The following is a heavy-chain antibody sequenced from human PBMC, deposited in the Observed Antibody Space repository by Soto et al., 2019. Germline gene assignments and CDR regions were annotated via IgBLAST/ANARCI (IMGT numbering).Heavy chain of an antibody. V-gene: IGHV1-69*13. CDR3: AKYYYDSSGYYLDDAFDI. CDR1: GGTFSSYA. Sequence: SVKVSCKASGGTFSSYAISWVRQAPGQGLEWMGGIIPIFGTANYAQKFQGRVTITADESKSTAYMEPSSRRSEDTAVNYCAKYYYDSSGYYLDDAFDIWGQGTMVTVSS. D-gene: IGHD3-22*01. J-gene: IGHJ3*02. CDR2: IIPIFGTA.